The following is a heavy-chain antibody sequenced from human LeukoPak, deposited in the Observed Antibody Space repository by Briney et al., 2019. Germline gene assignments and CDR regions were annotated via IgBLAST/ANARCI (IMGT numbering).Heavy chain of an antibody. Sequence: GRSLRLSCAASGFTFRNYAMHWVRQAPGKGLEWVAATSSDGTNKYYADSVKGRFTISRDNSMNTLYLQTSSLRADDTAIYYCARVGATVTYYWGQGSLVTVSS. CDR3: ARVGATVTYY. CDR1: GFTFRNYA. CDR2: TSSDGTNK. D-gene: IGHD4-17*01. V-gene: IGHV3-30-3*01. J-gene: IGHJ4*02.